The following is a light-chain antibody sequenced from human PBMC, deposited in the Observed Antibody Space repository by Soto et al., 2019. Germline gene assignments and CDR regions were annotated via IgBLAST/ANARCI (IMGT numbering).Light chain of an antibody. CDR1: QSISGTY. Sequence: IVLTQSPGTLSLSPGERATFSCRASQSISGTYLAWYQQRPGQAPRLLIYDISNRATGIPDRFSGSGSGADFTLTISRLEPEDFAVYYCQQYGTLPQTFGHGTRLEIK. CDR2: DIS. CDR3: QQYGTLPQT. J-gene: IGKJ5*01. V-gene: IGKV3-20*01.